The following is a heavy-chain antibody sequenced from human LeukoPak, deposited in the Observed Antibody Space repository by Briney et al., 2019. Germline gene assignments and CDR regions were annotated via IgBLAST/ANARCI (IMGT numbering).Heavy chain of an antibody. D-gene: IGHD3-16*02. CDR1: GGSISSYY. CDR3: ASRRYDYVWGSYRHFDDAFDI. Sequence: SETLSLTCTVSGGSISSYYWSWIRQPAGKGLEWIGRIYTSGSTNYNPSLKSRVTMSVDTSKNQFSLKLSSVTAADTAVYYWASRRYDYVWGSYRHFDDAFDIWGQGTMVTVSS. V-gene: IGHV4-4*07. J-gene: IGHJ3*02. CDR2: IYTSGST.